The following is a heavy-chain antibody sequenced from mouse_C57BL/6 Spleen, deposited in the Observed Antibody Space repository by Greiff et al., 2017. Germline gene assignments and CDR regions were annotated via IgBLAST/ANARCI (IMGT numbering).Heavy chain of an antibody. CDR1: GYTFTDYE. CDR2: IDPETGGT. CDR3: TRKGVKTAYYSNPAWFAY. V-gene: IGHV1-15*01. D-gene: IGHD2-5*01. Sequence: VHLVESGAELVRPGASVTLSCKASGYTFTDYEMHWVKQTPVHGLEWIGAIDPETGGTAYNQKFKGKAILTADKSSSTAYMELRSLTSEDSAVYYCTRKGVKTAYYSNPAWFAYWGQGTLVTVSA. J-gene: IGHJ3*01.